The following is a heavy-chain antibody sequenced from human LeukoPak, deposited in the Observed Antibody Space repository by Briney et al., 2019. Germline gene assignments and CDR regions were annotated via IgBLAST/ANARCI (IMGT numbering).Heavy chain of an antibody. CDR3: AKEPRQVDTEMVRSYYFEN. V-gene: IGHV3-23*01. D-gene: IGHD5-18*01. CDR1: GFSFSSSA. Sequence: GESLRLSCAGSGFSFSSSAMSWVRQTPGKGLEWVSSMTGNGATTYYSDSVKGRFTISRDSSRNTLSLQTSSLRVEHTAVYYCAKEPRQVDTEMVRSYYFENWGQGTLVTVSS. CDR2: MTGNGATT. J-gene: IGHJ4*02.